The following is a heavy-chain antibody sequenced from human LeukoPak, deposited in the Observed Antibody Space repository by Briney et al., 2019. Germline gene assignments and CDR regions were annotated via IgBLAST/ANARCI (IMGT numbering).Heavy chain of an antibody. CDR3: ARDWYSSSWYYFDY. CDR2: IIPIFGTT. Sequence: ASVKVSCKASGGTFSSYAISWVRQPPGQGLEWMGGIIPIFGTTNYAQKFQGRVTITTDESTSTAYMELSSLRSEDTAVYYCARDWYSSSWYYFDYWGQGTLVTVSS. V-gene: IGHV1-69*05. J-gene: IGHJ4*02. CDR1: GGTFSSYA. D-gene: IGHD6-13*01.